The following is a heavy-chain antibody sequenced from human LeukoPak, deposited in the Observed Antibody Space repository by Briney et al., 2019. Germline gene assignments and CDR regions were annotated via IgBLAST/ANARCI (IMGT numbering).Heavy chain of an antibody. CDR2: MQQVGSEK. CDR3: ARGLHAAFDI. V-gene: IGHV3-7*04. CDR1: GFTFSSYW. Sequence: GRSLRLSCAASGFTFSSYWMNWVSHAPGKGLEWVANMQQVGSEKYYVDSVKGRFTISRDNAKNSLYLQMNSLRAEDTAVYYCARGLHAAFDIWGQGTMVTVSS. J-gene: IGHJ3*02.